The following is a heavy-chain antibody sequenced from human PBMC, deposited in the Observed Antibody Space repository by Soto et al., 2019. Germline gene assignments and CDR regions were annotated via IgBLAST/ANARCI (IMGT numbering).Heavy chain of an antibody. CDR2: IYSGGST. CDR3: ARQDFMGADYYYYGMDV. V-gene: IGHV3-53*01. CDR1: GFTVSSNY. Sequence: GGSLRLSCAASGFTVSSNYMSWGRQAPGKGLEWVSVIYSGGSTYYADSVKGRFTISRDNSKNTLYLQMNSLRAEDTAVYYCARQDFMGADYYYYGMDVWGQGTTVTVSS. J-gene: IGHJ6*02. D-gene: IGHD1-26*01.